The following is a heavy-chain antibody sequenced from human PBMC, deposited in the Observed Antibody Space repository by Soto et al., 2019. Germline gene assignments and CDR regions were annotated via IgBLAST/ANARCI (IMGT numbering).Heavy chain of an antibody. D-gene: IGHD6-13*01. CDR2: ISYDGSNK. J-gene: IGHJ4*02. CDR1: GFTFSSYA. Sequence: GGSLRLSCAASGFTFSSYAMHWVRQAPGKGLEWVAVISYDGSNKYYADSVKGRFTISRDNSKNTLYLQMNSLRAEDTAVYYCAREMAGYSSSWYREYFDYWGQGTLVTVSS. CDR3: AREMAGYSSSWYREYFDY. V-gene: IGHV3-30-3*01.